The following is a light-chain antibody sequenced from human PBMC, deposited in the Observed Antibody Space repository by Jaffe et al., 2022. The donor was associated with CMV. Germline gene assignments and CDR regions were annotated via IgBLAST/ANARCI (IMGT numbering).Light chain of an antibody. CDR1: QSVSSY. Sequence: EIVLTQSPATLSLSPGERATLSCRASQSVSSYLTWYQQKPGQAPRLLIYDASNRAPGIPARFSGSGYGTDFTLTISSLEPEDFAVYYCQQRSNWPLTFGQGTKLDIK. CDR2: DAS. V-gene: IGKV3-11*01. CDR3: QQRSNWPLT. J-gene: IGKJ2*01.